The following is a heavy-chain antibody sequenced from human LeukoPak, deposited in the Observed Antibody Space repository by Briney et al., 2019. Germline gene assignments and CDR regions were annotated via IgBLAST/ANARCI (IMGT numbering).Heavy chain of an antibody. D-gene: IGHD3-10*01. CDR1: GFTISDNY. CDR2: IESGSNT. J-gene: IGHJ4*02. V-gene: IGHV3-53*01. Sequence: GGSLRLSCAASGFTISDNYMSWVRQAPGKGLEWVSIIESGSNTYYTDSVKGRFTISRDNSKNTLYLQMNSLRAEDTAVYYCAKRGRMGDQGTLVTVSS. CDR3: AKRGRM.